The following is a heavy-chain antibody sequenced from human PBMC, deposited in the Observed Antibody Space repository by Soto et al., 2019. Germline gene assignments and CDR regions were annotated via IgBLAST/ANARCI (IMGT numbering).Heavy chain of an antibody. CDR3: ARGPYDGFDI. CDR1: VDSLGRHX. Sequence: SXTXTVSVDSLGRHXSRWIREPPGKGLGWIGYIYYSVSTDYNPSLKSRVTISVDTSKIQFSLRLSSVTTADTAVYYCARGPYDGFDIWGQGTMGTVSS. V-gene: IGHV4-59*11. CDR2: IYYSVST. J-gene: IGHJ3*02.